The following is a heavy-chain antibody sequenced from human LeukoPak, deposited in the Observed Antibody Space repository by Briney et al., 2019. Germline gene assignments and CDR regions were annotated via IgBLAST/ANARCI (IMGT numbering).Heavy chain of an antibody. J-gene: IGHJ4*02. V-gene: IGHV3-21*06. CDR3: ARDREVTRHPPLLDY. D-gene: IGHD2-21*02. Sequence: GGSRRLSCAASRFTFSSYSLNWVRQAPGKGLEWVSSITTSSRYIYYADSVKGRFTISRDNANNLLYLQMNSLRAEDTAVYYCARDREVTRHPPLLDYWGQGTLVTVSS. CDR1: RFTFSSYS. CDR2: ITTSSRYI.